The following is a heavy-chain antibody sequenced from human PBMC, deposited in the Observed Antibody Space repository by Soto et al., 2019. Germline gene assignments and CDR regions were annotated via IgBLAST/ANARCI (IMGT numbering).Heavy chain of an antibody. J-gene: IGHJ4*02. CDR2: INPNSGGT. D-gene: IGHD2-2*01. CDR1: GYTFTGYY. Sequence: ASVKVSCKASGYTFTGYYMHWVRQAPGQGLEWMGWINPNSGGTNYAQKFQGWVTMTRDTSISTAYMELSRLRSDDTAVYYCARDEGYCSSTSCYLGPDYCGQGTLVTVPS. CDR3: ARDEGYCSSTSCYLGPDY. V-gene: IGHV1-2*04.